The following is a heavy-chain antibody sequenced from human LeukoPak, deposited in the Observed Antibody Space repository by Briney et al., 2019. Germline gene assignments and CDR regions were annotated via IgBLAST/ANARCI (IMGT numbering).Heavy chain of an antibody. J-gene: IGHJ4*02. D-gene: IGHD6-19*01. CDR2: IHYKGST. Sequence: SETLSLTCTISGDSINGHYWSWIRQPPGKRLEWIGDIHYKGSTNYNLSLKSRVTISVDTSRNHLSLNLTSVLAADTAIYYCARRDTGWNYCDYWGQGILVTVSS. V-gene: IGHV4-59*08. CDR3: ARRDTGWNYCDY. CDR1: GDSINGHY.